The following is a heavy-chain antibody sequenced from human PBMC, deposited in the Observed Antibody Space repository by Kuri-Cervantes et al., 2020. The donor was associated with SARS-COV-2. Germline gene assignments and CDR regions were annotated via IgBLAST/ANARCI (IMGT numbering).Heavy chain of an antibody. D-gene: IGHD1-1*01. CDR2: VNHRGST. CDR1: GDSNSSSAYY. V-gene: IGHV4-39*07. J-gene: IGHJ6*03. Sequence: SETLSPTCNVSGDSNSSSAYYWNWIRQSPGKGLEWIGGVNHRGSTNYNPSPKSRVTISVATSSEQFSLRLGSVTAADTAVYYCARAYGFLRYIYYMDVWGRGTTVTVSS. CDR3: ARAYGFLRYIYYMDV.